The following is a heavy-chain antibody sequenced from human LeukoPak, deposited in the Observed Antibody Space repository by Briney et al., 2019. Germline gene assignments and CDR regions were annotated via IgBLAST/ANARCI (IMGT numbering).Heavy chain of an antibody. CDR1: GFTFSTYG. V-gene: IGHV3-30*02. D-gene: IGHD6-6*01. J-gene: IGHJ4*02. CDR2: IRYDGSNE. Sequence: PGGSLRLSCAASGFTFSTYGMHCVRQAPGKGLEWVAFIRYDGSNENYTDSVKGRFTISRDNSKNTVYLQMNSLRTEDTAIYYCTKVMEQQLVSTDYWGQGTLVTVSS. CDR3: TKVMEQQLVSTDY.